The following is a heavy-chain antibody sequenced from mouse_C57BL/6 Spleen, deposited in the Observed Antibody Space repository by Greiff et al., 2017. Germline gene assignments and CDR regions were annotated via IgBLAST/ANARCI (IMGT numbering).Heavy chain of an antibody. CDR1: GFNIKDYY. J-gene: IGHJ4*01. CDR3: CYGNYYYYAMDY. V-gene: IGHV14-2*01. D-gene: IGHD2-1*01. CDR2: IDPEDGET. Sequence: VQLQQSGAELVKPGASVKLSCTASGFNIKDYYMHWVKQRTEQGLEWIGRIDPEDGETKYAPKFPGKATITADTSSNTAYLQLSSLTSEDTAVYYCCYGNYYYYAMDYWGQGTSVTVSS.